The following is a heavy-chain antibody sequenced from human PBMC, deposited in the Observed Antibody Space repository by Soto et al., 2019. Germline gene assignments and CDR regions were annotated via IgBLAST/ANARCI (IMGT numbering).Heavy chain of an antibody. CDR2: IYYSGST. CDR3: LKSSSVGVYYYMDV. D-gene: IGHD6-6*01. CDR1: GGSISSYY. J-gene: IGHJ6*03. Sequence: SETLSLTCTVSGGSISSYYWSWIRQPPGKGLEWIGYIYYSGSTNYNPSLKSRVTISVDTSKNQFSLKLSSVTAADTAVYYCLKSSSVGVYYYMDVWGKGTTVTVSS. V-gene: IGHV4-59*08.